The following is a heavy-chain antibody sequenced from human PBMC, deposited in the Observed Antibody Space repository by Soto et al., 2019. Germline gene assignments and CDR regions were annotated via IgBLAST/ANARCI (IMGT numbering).Heavy chain of an antibody. D-gene: IGHD3-22*01. J-gene: IGHJ4*02. CDR1: GYTFTSYA. Sequence: QVQLVQSGAEVKKPGASVKVSCKASGYTFTSYAMHWVRQAPGQRLEWMGWINAGNGNTKYSQKFQGRVTITRDTSASTAYMELSSLTSEDTAVYYCARSKNYYDSVDYWGQGTLVTVSS. CDR2: INAGNGNT. V-gene: IGHV1-3*01. CDR3: ARSKNYYDSVDY.